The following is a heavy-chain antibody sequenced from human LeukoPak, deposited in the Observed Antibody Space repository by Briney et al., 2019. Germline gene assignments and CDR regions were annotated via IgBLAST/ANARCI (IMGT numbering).Heavy chain of an antibody. J-gene: IGHJ4*02. CDR1: GYTFTSYG. D-gene: IGHD6-19*01. Sequence: ASVKVSCKASGYTFTSYGISWVRQAPGQGLEWMGWISAYNGNANYAQKLQGRVTMTTDTSTSTAYMELRSLRSDDTAVYYCARDQRKNSSGSYVRYFDYWGQGTLVTVSS. CDR2: ISAYNGNA. V-gene: IGHV1-18*01. CDR3: ARDQRKNSSGSYVRYFDY.